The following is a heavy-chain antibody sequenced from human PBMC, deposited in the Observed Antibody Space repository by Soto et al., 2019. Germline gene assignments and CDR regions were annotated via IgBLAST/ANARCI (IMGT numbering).Heavy chain of an antibody. V-gene: IGHV3-48*03. CDR3: ARVSQSFIEYFQH. D-gene: IGHD3-16*02. Sequence: PGGSLRLSCAASGFSFSNYEMIWVRQAPGKWLEWVSYISGSGYTIHYADSVKGRFTISRDNAKNSLYLQMSSLRAEDTAIYYCARVSQSFIEYFQHWGQGXMVTVYS. J-gene: IGHJ1*01. CDR2: ISGSGYTI. CDR1: GFSFSNYE.